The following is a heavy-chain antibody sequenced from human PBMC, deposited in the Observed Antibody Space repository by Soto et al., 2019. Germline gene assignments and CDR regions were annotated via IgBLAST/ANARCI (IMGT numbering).Heavy chain of an antibody. V-gene: IGHV5-51*01. J-gene: IGHJ4*02. Sequence: GETLKISCKGSGYNFAGYWIAWVRQMPGKGLELMGIIYPRDSDTRYRPSFQGQVTISADKSISSAYLQWSSLRASDTAMYYCARGGVSTRTFDYWGQGTPVTVSS. CDR1: GYNFAGYW. CDR3: ARGGVSTRTFDY. CDR2: IYPRDSDT. D-gene: IGHD3-3*01.